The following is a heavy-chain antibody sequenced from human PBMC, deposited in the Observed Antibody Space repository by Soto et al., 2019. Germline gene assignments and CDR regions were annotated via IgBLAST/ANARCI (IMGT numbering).Heavy chain of an antibody. D-gene: IGHD5-12*01. CDR2: INHSGST. CDR3: AIEVDSGYDSGPPDYYYGMDV. J-gene: IGHJ6*02. V-gene: IGHV4-34*01. Sequence: PSETLSLTCAVYGGSFSGYYWSWIRQPPGKGLEWIGEINHSGSTNYNPSLKSRVTISVDTSKNQFSLKLSSVTAADTAVYYCAIEVDSGYDSGPPDYYYGMDVWGQGTTVTVSS. CDR1: GGSFSGYY.